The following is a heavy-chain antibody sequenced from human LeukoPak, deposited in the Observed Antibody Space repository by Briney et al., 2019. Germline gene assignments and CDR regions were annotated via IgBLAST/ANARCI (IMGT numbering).Heavy chain of an antibody. CDR3: VGYDYYYYMDV. Sequence: KSGGSLRLSCAASGFTFSDYYMSWIRQAPGKGLEWVSYISSSGSTIYYADSVKGRFTISRDNSKNTLYLQMNSLKAEDTAVYYCVGYDYYYYMDVWGKGTTVTVSS. J-gene: IGHJ6*03. CDR1: GFTFSDYY. CDR2: ISSSGSTI. V-gene: IGHV3-11*01. D-gene: IGHD3-10*01.